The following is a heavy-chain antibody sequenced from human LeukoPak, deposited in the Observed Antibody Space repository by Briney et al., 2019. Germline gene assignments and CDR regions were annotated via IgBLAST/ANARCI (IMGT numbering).Heavy chain of an antibody. D-gene: IGHD3-10*01. CDR3: ARDEYYYGLGRYPFDP. J-gene: IGHJ5*02. V-gene: IGHV4-4*07. CDR2: IYTSGST. Sequence: SETLSLTCTVSGGSISSYYWSWIRQPAGKGLEWIGRIYTSGSTNYYPSLKSRVTMSVDMSKNQFSLKLSSVTAADTAVYYCARDEYYYGLGRYPFDPWGQGTLVTVSS. CDR1: GGSISSYY.